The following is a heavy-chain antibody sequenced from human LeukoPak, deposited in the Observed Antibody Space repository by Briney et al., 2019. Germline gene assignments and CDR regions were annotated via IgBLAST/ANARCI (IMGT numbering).Heavy chain of an antibody. CDR1: GGSFSGYY. CDR3: ACYSSDKGDFDY. J-gene: IGHJ4*02. D-gene: IGHD1-26*01. Sequence: SETLSLTCGVDGGSFSGYYWNWIRQPPGKGLEWIGEINHSGSTNYNPSLKSRVTISVDTSKNHFSLKLSSVTAADTAVYYCACYSSDKGDFDYWGQGTLVTVSS. CDR2: INHSGST. V-gene: IGHV4-34*01.